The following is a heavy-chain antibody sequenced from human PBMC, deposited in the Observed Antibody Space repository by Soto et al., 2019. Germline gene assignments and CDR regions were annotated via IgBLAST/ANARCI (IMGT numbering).Heavy chain of an antibody. CDR2: VWYDGTNK. V-gene: IGHV3-33*08. Sequence: QVRLVESGGGVVQPGRSLRLSCAASGFTFRNFGFHWVRQAPGKGLEWVALVWYDGTNKYYAESLKGRVSISRDNSKNTLYLEMKSLRAEDTAVYYCARDGDIEGGPPPKNYAMDVWGQGTTVTGSS. D-gene: IGHD5-12*01. J-gene: IGHJ6*02. CDR1: GFTFRNFG. CDR3: ARDGDIEGGPPPKNYAMDV.